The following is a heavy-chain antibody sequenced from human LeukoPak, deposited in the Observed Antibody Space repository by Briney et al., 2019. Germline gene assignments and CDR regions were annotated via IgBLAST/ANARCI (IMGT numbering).Heavy chain of an antibody. CDR3: ARGLPPDY. Sequence: PSETLSLTYAVYGGSFSGNYWSWIRQPPGKGLEWIGEINHSGSTNYNPSLKSRVTISVDRSKNQFSLKLSSVTAADTAVYNCARGLPPDYWGQGTLVTVSS. CDR2: INHSGST. CDR1: GGSFSGNY. V-gene: IGHV4-34*01. J-gene: IGHJ4*02. D-gene: IGHD2-21*02.